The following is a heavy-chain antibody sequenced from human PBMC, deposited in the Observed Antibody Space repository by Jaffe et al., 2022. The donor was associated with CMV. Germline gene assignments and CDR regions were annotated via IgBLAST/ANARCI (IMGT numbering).Heavy chain of an antibody. J-gene: IGHJ3*02. D-gene: IGHD3-10*01. CDR1: GYTFTAYG. CDR2: ISSYNGDT. V-gene: IGHV1-18*01. CDR3: ARGPYRVRGVIIGAFDI. Sequence: QVQLVQSGAEVEKPGASVKVSCKASGYTFTAYGIIWVRQAPGQGLEYMGCISSYNGDTNYAQNVQGRATMTTDTSTSTAYMELRSLRSDDTAVYYCARGPYRVRGVIIGAFDIWGQGTMVTVSS.